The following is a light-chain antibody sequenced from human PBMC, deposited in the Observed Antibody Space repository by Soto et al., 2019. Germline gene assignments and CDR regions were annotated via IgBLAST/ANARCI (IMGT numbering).Light chain of an antibody. J-gene: IGKJ2*01. CDR1: SSKW. Sequence: DIQITQSPSTLAASVGDTVTMTCRSSSKWLAWYQKKPGKAPKLLIYDVSNLERGVPPRFSGSTSGAESTLTIXGLQPDDLGTYYCQHTTDFTFGQGTKVDIK. CDR3: QHTTDFT. V-gene: IGKV1-5*01. CDR2: DVS.